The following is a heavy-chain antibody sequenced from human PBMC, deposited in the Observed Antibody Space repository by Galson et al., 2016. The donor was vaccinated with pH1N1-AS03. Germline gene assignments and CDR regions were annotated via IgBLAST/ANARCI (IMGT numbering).Heavy chain of an antibody. CDR1: GFSFDDYA. Sequence: SLRLSCAASGFSFDDYAMHWVRQAPGKGLEWVSSISWNSDKITYADSVKGRLTISRDNAKNSLYLEINSLRAEDTALYYCAKDIDVLMVYTEGPFDYWGPGTLVTASS. CDR3: AKDIDVLMVYTEGPFDY. CDR2: ISWNSDKI. D-gene: IGHD2-8*01. V-gene: IGHV3-9*01. J-gene: IGHJ4*02.